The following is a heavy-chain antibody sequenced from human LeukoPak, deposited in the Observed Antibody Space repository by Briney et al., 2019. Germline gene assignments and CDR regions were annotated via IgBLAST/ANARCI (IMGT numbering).Heavy chain of an antibody. J-gene: IGHJ4*02. CDR3: TRAGERPIRYFDC. V-gene: IGHV1-8*01. CDR1: GYSFSSYD. D-gene: IGHD3-9*01. CDR2: MNPNSGNT. Sequence: ASVKVSCKASGYSFSSYDINWVRQATGQGLEWMGWMNPNSGNTGYAQEFQGRVSMTRNTSINTAYMELSSLRSEDTVLYFCTRAGERPIRYFDCWGQGTLVTVSS.